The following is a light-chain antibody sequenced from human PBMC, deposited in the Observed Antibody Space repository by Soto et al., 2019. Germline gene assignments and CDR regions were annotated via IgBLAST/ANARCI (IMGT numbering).Light chain of an antibody. CDR1: QSVSRSD. Sequence: EIVLTQSPGTVSLSPGERATLSCRASQSVSRSDLAWYQHKPDQSPRLLIYGTSSRATGIPDRFSGSGSGTGFTLTISRLEPEDSAVYYCQQYGNSPTFGGGTKVEIK. CDR3: QQYGNSPT. J-gene: IGKJ4*01. V-gene: IGKV3-20*01. CDR2: GTS.